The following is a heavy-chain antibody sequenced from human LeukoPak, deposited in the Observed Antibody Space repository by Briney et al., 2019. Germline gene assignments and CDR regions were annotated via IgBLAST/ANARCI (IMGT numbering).Heavy chain of an antibody. V-gene: IGHV1-69*04. CDR3: ASIGGPSGMDV. Sequence: SVKVSCKASGGTFSSYAISCVRQAPGQGLEWMGRIIPILGIANYAQKFQGRVTITADKSTSTAYMELSSLRSEDTAVYYCASIGGPSGMDVWGQGTTVTVSS. D-gene: IGHD3-10*01. J-gene: IGHJ6*02. CDR2: IIPILGIA. CDR1: GGTFSSYA.